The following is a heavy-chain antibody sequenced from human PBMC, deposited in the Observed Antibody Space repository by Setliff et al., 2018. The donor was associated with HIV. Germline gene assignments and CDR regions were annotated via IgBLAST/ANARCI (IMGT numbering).Heavy chain of an antibody. CDR3: VRASYYYDSSGWVDY. D-gene: IGHD3-22*01. CDR1: GFTFSRHW. Sequence: PGGSLRLSCAASGFTFSRHWMSWVRQAPGRGLEWVANINQDGSQIYYVGSVKGRFAISRDNSKNSLYLQMNSLRAEDTAVYFCVRASYYYDSSGWVDYWGQGTLVTVSS. CDR2: INQDGSQI. V-gene: IGHV3-7*04. J-gene: IGHJ4*02.